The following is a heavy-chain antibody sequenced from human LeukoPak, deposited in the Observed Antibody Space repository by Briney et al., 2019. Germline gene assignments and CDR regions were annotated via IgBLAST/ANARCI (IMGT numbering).Heavy chain of an antibody. V-gene: IGHV4-4*07. Sequence: SETLSLTCTVSGGSISSYYWSWIRQPAGKGLEWIGRIYTSGSTNYNPSLKSRVTMSVDTSKNQFSLKLSSVTAADTAVYYCARTETTVSLRYYYYYYMDVWGKGTTVTVSS. D-gene: IGHD4-17*01. CDR3: ARTETTVSLRYYYYYYMDV. CDR1: GGSISSYY. CDR2: IYTSGST. J-gene: IGHJ6*03.